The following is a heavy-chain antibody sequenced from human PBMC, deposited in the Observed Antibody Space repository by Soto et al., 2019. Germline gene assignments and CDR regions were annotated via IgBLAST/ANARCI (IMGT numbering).Heavy chain of an antibody. Sequence: QSGGSLRLSCAASGFTVSSNYMSWVRQAPGKGLEWVSVIYSGGSTYYADSVKGRFTISRDNSKNTLYLQMNSLRAEDTAVYYCARECSGGSCYYFDWGQGTLVTVSS. V-gene: IGHV3-53*01. D-gene: IGHD2-15*01. CDR3: ARECSGGSCYYFD. J-gene: IGHJ4*02. CDR1: GFTVSSNY. CDR2: IYSGGST.